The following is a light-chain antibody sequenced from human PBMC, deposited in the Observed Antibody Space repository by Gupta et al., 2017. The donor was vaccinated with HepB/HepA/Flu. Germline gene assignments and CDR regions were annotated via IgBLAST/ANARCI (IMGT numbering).Light chain of an antibody. CDR2: EVS. CDR3: MQTIQVPLT. J-gene: IGKJ4*01. Sequence: DIEMTQTTFSLSVTPGQPASISCTSSESLLHSSGKTHLYWYVQKPGQAPQPLIYEVSKRFPGVSDRFSGSGSGTDFTLKISRVEAEDVGVYSCMQTIQVPLTFGGGTKVEIK. V-gene: IGKV2D-29*01. CDR1: ESLLHSSGKTH.